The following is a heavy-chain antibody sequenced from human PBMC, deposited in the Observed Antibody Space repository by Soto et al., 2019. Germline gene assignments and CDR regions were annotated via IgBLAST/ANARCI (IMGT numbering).Heavy chain of an antibody. Sequence: PGGSLRLSCAASRFTFSSYRMNWVRQAPGKGLEWVSAMSSSSSYIYYADSVKGRVTISRDNAKNSLYRQMNSLRDEDTAVYYCARARALGYCSSTSCPRYYYGMDVWGQGTTVTVSS. CDR3: ARARALGYCSSTSCPRYYYGMDV. J-gene: IGHJ6*02. V-gene: IGHV3-21*01. CDR2: MSSSSSYI. CDR1: RFTFSSYR. D-gene: IGHD2-2*01.